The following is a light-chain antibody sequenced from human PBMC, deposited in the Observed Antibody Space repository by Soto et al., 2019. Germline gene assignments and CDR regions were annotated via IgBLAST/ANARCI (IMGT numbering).Light chain of an antibody. J-gene: IGLJ3*02. Sequence: QSVLTQPPSVSGAPGQRVTISCTGTSSNIGAGYDVHWFQQLPGTAPKLLIYRNTNRPSGVPDRFSASKSGTSASLAITGLQAEDEADYYCQSYDNSLSGSGVFGGGTKLTVL. CDR2: RNT. CDR1: SSNIGAGYD. CDR3: QSYDNSLSGSGV. V-gene: IGLV1-40*01.